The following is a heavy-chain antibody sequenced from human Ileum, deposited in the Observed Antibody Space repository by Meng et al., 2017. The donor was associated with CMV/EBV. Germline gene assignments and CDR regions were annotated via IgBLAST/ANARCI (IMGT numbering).Heavy chain of an antibody. D-gene: IGHD4-23*01. CDR2: LSIHDGHT. J-gene: IGHJ4*02. V-gene: IGHV1-18*01. Sequence: SCRASGYICSTVGITWVRQAPGQGLEWMVYLSIHDGHTKYAKNVQGRVTMTADISTSTGYMELTSLTSDDTAVYYCAREFRERWELGHWGQGTLVTVSS. CDR1: GYICSTVG. CDR3: AREFRERWELGH.